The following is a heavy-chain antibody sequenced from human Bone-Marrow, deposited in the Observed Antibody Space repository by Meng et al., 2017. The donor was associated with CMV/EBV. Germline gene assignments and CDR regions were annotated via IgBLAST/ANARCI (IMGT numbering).Heavy chain of an antibody. Sequence: LRLSCAASAFTFSNSWMHWVRPAPGKGLVWVSRINTDGSTTSHADSVKGRFTISRDNAQNTLYLQMNSLRAEDTAVYYCARDLLQNDYWGQGTLVTVSS. CDR1: AFTFSNSW. D-gene: IGHD3-22*01. CDR2: INTDGSTT. CDR3: ARDLLQNDY. V-gene: IGHV3-74*01. J-gene: IGHJ4*02.